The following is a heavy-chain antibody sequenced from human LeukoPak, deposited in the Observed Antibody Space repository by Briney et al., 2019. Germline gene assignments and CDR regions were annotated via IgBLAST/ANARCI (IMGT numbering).Heavy chain of an antibody. CDR3: ARGSYRRYFDWLSPYYYYMDV. CDR1: GGSISSYY. CDR2: IYYSGST. Sequence: PSETLSLTCTVSGGSISSYYWSWIRQPPGKGLEWIGYIYYSGSTNYNPSLKSRVTISVDASKNQFSLKLSSVTAADTAVYYCARGSYRRYFDWLSPYYYYMDVWGKGTTVTVSS. J-gene: IGHJ6*03. D-gene: IGHD3-9*01. V-gene: IGHV4-59*01.